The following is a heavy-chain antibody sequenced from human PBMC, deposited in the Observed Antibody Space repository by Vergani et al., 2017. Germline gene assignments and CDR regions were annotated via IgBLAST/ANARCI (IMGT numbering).Heavy chain of an antibody. Sequence: QLQLQESGPGLVKPSETLSLTCTVSGGSITYGAFYWGWIRQSPGKGLEWIGSIYYSENKFYNPSLESRVTLSIDTTKNQFSLKLKSVTAADTAVYYCASYVTALDYFDYWGQGTLVTVSS. J-gene: IGHJ4*02. CDR1: GGSITYGAFY. CDR3: ASYVTALDYFDY. D-gene: IGHD2-21*02. V-gene: IGHV4-39*01. CDR2: IYYSENK.